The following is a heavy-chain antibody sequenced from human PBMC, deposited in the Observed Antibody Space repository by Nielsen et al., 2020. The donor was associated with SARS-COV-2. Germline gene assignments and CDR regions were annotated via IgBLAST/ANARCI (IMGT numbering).Heavy chain of an antibody. J-gene: IGHJ6*02. CDR3: ARVAGPPEGYYYGMDV. CDR1: GFTFSSYS. CDR2: ISSSSSYI. Sequence: GESLKISCAASGFTFSSYSMNWVRQAPGKGLEWVSSISSSSSYIYYADSVKGRFTISRDNAKNSLYLQMNSLRAEDTAVYYCARVAGPPEGYYYGMDVWGQGTTVTVSS. V-gene: IGHV3-21*01.